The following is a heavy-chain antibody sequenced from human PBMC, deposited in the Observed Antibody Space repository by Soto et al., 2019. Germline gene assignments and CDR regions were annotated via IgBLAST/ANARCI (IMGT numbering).Heavy chain of an antibody. CDR3: ARRAVVVAATGYYYGMDV. CDR1: GGSISSYY. V-gene: IGHV4-59*01. CDR2: IYYSGST. Sequence: SETLSLTCTVSGGSISSYYWSWIRQPPGKGLEWIGYIYYSGSTNYNPSLKSRVTISVDTSKNQFSLKLSSVTAADTAVYYCARRAVVVAATGYYYGMDVWGQGTTVTVSS. J-gene: IGHJ6*02. D-gene: IGHD2-15*01.